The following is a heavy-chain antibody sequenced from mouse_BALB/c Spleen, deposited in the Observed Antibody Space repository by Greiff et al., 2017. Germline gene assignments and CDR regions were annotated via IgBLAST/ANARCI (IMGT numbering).Heavy chain of an antibody. CDR2: ILPGSGST. V-gene: IGHV1-9*01. D-gene: IGHD3-2*01. Sequence: VQLQQSGAELMKPGASVKISCKATGYTFSSYWLEWVKQRPGHGLEWIGEILPGSGSTNYNEKFKGKATFTADTSSNTAYMQLSSLTSEASAVYYCAKDSSADYWGQGTTLTVSS. CDR1: GYTFSSYW. CDR3: AKDSSADY. J-gene: IGHJ2*01.